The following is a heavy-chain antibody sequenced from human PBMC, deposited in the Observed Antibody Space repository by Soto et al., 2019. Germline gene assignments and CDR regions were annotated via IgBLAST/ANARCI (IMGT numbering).Heavy chain of an antibody. J-gene: IGHJ4*02. CDR1: GFTFSSYN. V-gene: IGHV3-48*01. D-gene: IGHD6-13*01. CDR3: AKDTYSSSLDY. CDR2: ISSSSSSI. Sequence: EVQLVESGGGLVQPGGSLRLSCAASGFTFSSYNMNWVRQAPGKGLEWVSYISSSSSSIYYADSVKGRFTISRDNAKNSLYLQMNSLRAEDTAVYYCAKDTYSSSLDYWGQGTLVTVSS.